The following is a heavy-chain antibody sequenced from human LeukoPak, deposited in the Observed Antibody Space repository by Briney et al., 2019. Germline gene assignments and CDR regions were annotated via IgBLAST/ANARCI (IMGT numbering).Heavy chain of an antibody. Sequence: SETLSLTCAVYGGSFRGYYWCWIPQSPGKGLEWIGEINHSGSTNYNPSLKSRVTISVDTSKNQFSLKLSSVTAADTAVYYCARGTDVLIDPWGQGTLVTVSS. J-gene: IGHJ5*02. V-gene: IGHV4-34*01. CDR1: GGSFRGYY. D-gene: IGHD2-8*01. CDR3: ARGTDVLIDP. CDR2: INHSGST.